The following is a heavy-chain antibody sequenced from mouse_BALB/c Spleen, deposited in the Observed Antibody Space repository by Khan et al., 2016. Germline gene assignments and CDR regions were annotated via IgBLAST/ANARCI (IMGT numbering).Heavy chain of an antibody. J-gene: IGHJ4*01. CDR2: ILPGNDDT. V-gene: IGHV1-9*01. CDR3: ASPVYYDYDVGAVDF. D-gene: IGHD2-4*01. CDR1: GYTFSNYW. Sequence: QVQLKQSGADLMKPGASVRISCKATGYTFSNYWIEWVKQRPGHGLEWIGEILPGNDDTNYNEKFKGKATFTAAISSNTAYMQLSSLTSEDSAVYYCASPVYYDYDVGAVDFWGQGTSVTVSS.